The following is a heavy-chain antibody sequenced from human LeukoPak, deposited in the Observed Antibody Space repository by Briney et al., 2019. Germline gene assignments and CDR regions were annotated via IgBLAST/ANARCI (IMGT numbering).Heavy chain of an antibody. J-gene: IGHJ6*02. D-gene: IGHD2-2*01. V-gene: IGHV4-39*01. Sequence: GSLRLSCAASGFSVKSKYMAWVRQPPGKGLEWIGSIYYSGSTYYNPSLKSRVTISVDTSKNQFSLKLSSVTAADTAVYYCASEKDIVVVPAAMPAGMDVWGQGTTVTVSS. CDR1: GFSVKSKY. CDR3: ASEKDIVVVPAAMPAGMDV. CDR2: IYYSGST.